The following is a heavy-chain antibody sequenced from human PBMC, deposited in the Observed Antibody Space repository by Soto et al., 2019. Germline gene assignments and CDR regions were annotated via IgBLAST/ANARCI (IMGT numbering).Heavy chain of an antibody. CDR3: ARDRLATPGEIDY. Sequence: GGSLRLSCAASGFTFSSYSMNWVRQAPGKGLEWVSSISSSSSYIYYADSVKGRFTISRDNAKNSLYLQMNSLRAEDTAVYYCARDRLATPGEIDYWGQGTLVTVSS. D-gene: IGHD3-16*01. J-gene: IGHJ4*02. CDR1: GFTFSSYS. V-gene: IGHV3-21*01. CDR2: ISSSSSYI.